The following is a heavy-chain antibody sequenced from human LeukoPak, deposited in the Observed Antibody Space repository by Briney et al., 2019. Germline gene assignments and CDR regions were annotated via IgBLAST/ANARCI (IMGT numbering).Heavy chain of an antibody. V-gene: IGHV1-18*01. D-gene: IGHD3-3*01. J-gene: IGHJ5*02. CDR3: ARADTLKYYDFWSGYRGGWFDP. CDR2: ISAYNGNT. Sequence: ASVKVSCKASGYTFTSYGISWVRQAPGQGLEWMGWISAYNGNTNYAQKLQGRVTMATDTSTSTAYMELRSLRSDDTAVYYCARADTLKYYDFWSGYRGGWFDPWGQGTLVTVSS. CDR1: GYTFTSYG.